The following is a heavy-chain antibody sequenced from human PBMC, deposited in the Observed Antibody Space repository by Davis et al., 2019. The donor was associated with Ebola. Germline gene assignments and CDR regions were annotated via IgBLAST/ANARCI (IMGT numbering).Heavy chain of an antibody. CDR2: IIPILGIA. V-gene: IGHV1-69*04. D-gene: IGHD5-24*01. CDR1: GYTFTSYG. CDR3: ARDIVGDGSGGY. J-gene: IGHJ4*02. Sequence: SVKVSCKASGYTFTSYGISWVRQAPGQGLEWMGRIIPILGIANYAQKFQGRVTITADKSTSTAYMELRSLRSDDTAVYYCARDIVGDGSGGYWGQGTLVTVSS.